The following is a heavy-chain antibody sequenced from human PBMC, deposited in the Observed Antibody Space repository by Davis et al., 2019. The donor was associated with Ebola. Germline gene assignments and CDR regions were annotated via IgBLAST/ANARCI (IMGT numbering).Heavy chain of an antibody. Sequence: GGSLRLSCAASGFTFSSYAMHWVRQAPGKGLEWVAVISYDGSNKYYADSVKGRFTISRDNSKNTLYLQMNSLRAEDTAVYYCARDVYYYDSSGYYSYFDYWGQGTLVTVSS. CDR1: GFTFSSYA. J-gene: IGHJ4*02. CDR3: ARDVYYYDSSGYYSYFDY. D-gene: IGHD3-22*01. V-gene: IGHV3-30-3*01. CDR2: ISYDGSNK.